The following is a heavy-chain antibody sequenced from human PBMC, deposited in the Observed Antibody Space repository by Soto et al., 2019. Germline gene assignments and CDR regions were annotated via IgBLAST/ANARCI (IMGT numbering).Heavy chain of an antibody. CDR1: GFNFSSYG. D-gene: IGHD6-13*01. V-gene: IGHV3-30*18. J-gene: IGHJ4*02. CDR2: ISYDGSNK. CDR3: AKVRIAAAGTPPLDY. Sequence: PGGSLRLSCAASGFNFSSYGMHWVRQAPGKGLEWVAVISYDGSNKYYADSVKGRFTISRDNSKNTLYLQMNSLTAEDTAVYYCAKVRIAAAGTPPLDYWGQGTLVTVSS.